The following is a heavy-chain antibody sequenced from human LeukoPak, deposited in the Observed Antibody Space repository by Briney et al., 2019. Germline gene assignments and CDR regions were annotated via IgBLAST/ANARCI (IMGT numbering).Heavy chain of an antibody. Sequence: GGSLRLSCAASGFTCSSYWMHWVRQAPGKGLVWVSRINSDGSSTSYADSVKGRFTISRDNAKNTLYLQMNSLRAEDTAVYYCARAPVGATCFDYWGQGTLVTVSS. D-gene: IGHD1-26*01. CDR2: INSDGSST. CDR3: ARAPVGATCFDY. V-gene: IGHV3-74*01. J-gene: IGHJ4*02. CDR1: GFTCSSYW.